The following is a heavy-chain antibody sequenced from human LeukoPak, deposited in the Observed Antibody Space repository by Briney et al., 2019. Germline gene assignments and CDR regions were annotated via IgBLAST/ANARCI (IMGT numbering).Heavy chain of an antibody. CDR1: GFTFSSYW. V-gene: IGHV3-74*01. J-gene: IGHJ4*02. Sequence: GGSLRLSCVASGFTFSSYWMHWVRQTPGKGPVRVSRISSDGTSATYADSVRGQFTISRDNAKNTVYLQMNSLRVEDTAVYYCATAPAETGTFVYWGQGTLVTVSS. CDR2: ISSDGTSA. D-gene: IGHD6-19*01. CDR3: ATAPAETGTFVY.